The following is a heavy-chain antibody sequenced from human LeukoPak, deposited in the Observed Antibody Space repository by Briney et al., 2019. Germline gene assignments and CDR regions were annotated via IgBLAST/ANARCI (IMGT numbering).Heavy chain of an antibody. D-gene: IGHD5-12*01. Sequence: ASVKVSCKASGGTFSSYAISWVRQAPGQGLEWMGGIIPIFGTANYAQKFQGRVTITADESRSTAYMELSSLRSEDTAVYYCAREGYSGYGTLYYYYGMDVWGQGTTVTVSS. J-gene: IGHJ6*02. CDR2: IIPIFGTA. CDR3: AREGYSGYGTLYYYYGMDV. CDR1: GGTFSSYA. V-gene: IGHV1-69*13.